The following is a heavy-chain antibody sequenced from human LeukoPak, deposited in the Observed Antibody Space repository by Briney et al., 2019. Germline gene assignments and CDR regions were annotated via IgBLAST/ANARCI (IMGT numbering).Heavy chain of an antibody. CDR2: ISGSGGST. Sequence: PGGCLRLSCAASGFTFSSYAMSWVRQAPGKGLEWVSAISGSGGSTYYADSVKGRFTISRDNSKNTLYLQMNSLRAEDTAVYYCAKDSQERAYSTTSYYFDYWGQGALVTVSS. CDR3: AKDSQERAYSTTSYYFDY. J-gene: IGHJ4*02. V-gene: IGHV3-23*01. D-gene: IGHD6-13*01. CDR1: GFTFSSYA.